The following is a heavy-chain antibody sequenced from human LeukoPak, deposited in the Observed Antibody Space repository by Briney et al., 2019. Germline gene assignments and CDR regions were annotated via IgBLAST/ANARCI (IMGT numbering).Heavy chain of an antibody. V-gene: IGHV3-30*18. Sequence: GGSLRLSCAASGFTFSNYGMHWVCQAPGKGLEWVALISYDGSNKYYADSVKGRFTISRDNSKNTLYLQMSSLRAEDTAVYYCAKSAGHNWGFHWGQGTLVTVSS. CDR3: AKSAGHNWGFH. D-gene: IGHD5-24*01. CDR1: GFTFSNYG. CDR2: ISYDGSNK. J-gene: IGHJ4*02.